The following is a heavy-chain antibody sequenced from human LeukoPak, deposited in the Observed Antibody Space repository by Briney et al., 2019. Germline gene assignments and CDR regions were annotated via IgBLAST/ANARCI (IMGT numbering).Heavy chain of an antibody. CDR2: INHSGST. Sequence: SETLSLTCAVYGGSFSGYYWSWIRQPPGKGLEWIGEINHSGSTNYNPSLKSRVTISVDTSKNQFSLKLSSVTAADTAVYYCARRTIMSSGWYEEFDYWGQGTLVTVSS. CDR1: GGSFSGYY. CDR3: ARRTIMSSGWYEEFDY. D-gene: IGHD6-19*01. V-gene: IGHV4-34*01. J-gene: IGHJ4*02.